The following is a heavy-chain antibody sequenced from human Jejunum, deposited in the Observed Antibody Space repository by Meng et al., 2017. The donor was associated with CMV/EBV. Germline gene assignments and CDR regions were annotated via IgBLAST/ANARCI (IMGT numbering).Heavy chain of an antibody. J-gene: IGHJ5*02. V-gene: IGHV3-48*04. CDR1: GFTFSSYS. CDR3: ARDLQLST. CDR2: ITSSSGTI. D-gene: IGHD5-18*01. Sequence: LSCAASGFTFSSYSMNWVRQAPGKGLEWVSSITSSSGTIYYADSVKGRFTIFRDNAKNSLHLQMNSLRADDTAVYYCARDLQLSTWGQGTLGTVSS.